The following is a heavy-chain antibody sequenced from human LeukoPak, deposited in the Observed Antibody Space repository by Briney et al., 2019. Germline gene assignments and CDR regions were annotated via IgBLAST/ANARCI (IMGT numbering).Heavy chain of an antibody. CDR2: ISYDGSNK. Sequence: PGGSLRLSCAASGFTFSSYGMHWVRQAPGKGLEWVAVISYDGSNKYYADSVKGRFTISRDNSKNTLYLQMNSLRAEDTAVYYCARPRITIFGVVIPHYYYYYMDVWGKGTTVTVSS. D-gene: IGHD3-3*01. V-gene: IGHV3-30*03. J-gene: IGHJ6*03. CDR1: GFTFSSYG. CDR3: ARPRITIFGVVIPHYYYYYMDV.